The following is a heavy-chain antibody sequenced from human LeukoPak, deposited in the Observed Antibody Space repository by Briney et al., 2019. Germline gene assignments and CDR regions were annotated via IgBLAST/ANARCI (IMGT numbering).Heavy chain of an antibody. CDR2: IYYTGYT. V-gene: IGHV4-39*07. CDR1: GGSIRSRSNY. CDR3: ARAPRPYSGSYFDY. J-gene: IGHJ4*02. Sequence: SETLSLTCTVSGGSIRSRSNYWGWTRQPPGKGLEWIGSIYYTGYTFYNPSLKSRVTISVDTSKNQFSLKLSSVTAADTAVYYCARAPRPYSGSYFDYWGQGTLVTVSS. D-gene: IGHD1-26*01.